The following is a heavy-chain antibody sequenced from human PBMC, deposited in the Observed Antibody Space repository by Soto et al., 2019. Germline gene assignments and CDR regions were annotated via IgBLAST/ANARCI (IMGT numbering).Heavy chain of an antibody. CDR2: IYPGDSDT. D-gene: IGHD6-19*01. CDR3: ARHPSSIAVAIRHIDY. V-gene: IGHV5-51*01. Sequence: GESLKISCKGSGSTFPSYWIGWVRQMPGKGLEWMGIIYPGDSDTRYSPSFQGQVPISADKSISTAYLQWSSLKASDTAMYYCARHPSSIAVAIRHIDYWGQGTLVTVSS. J-gene: IGHJ4*02. CDR1: GSTFPSYW.